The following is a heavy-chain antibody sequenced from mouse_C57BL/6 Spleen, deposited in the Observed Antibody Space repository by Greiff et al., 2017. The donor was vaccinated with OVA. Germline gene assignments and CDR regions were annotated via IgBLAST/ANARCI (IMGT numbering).Heavy chain of an antibody. Sequence: VMLVESGPGLVAPSQSLSITCTVSGFSLTSYGVHWVRQPPGKGLEWLVVIWSDGSTTYNSALKSSLSISKDNSKSQVFLKMNSLQTDDTAMDYCARHYGRHWYFDVWGTGTTVTVSS. D-gene: IGHD1-1*01. CDR1: GFSLTSYG. CDR3: ARHYGRHWYFDV. J-gene: IGHJ1*03. CDR2: IWSDGST. V-gene: IGHV2-6-1*01.